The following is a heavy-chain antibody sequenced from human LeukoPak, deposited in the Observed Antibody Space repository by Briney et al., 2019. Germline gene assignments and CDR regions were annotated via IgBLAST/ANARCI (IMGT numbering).Heavy chain of an antibody. CDR3: ASSPYYYDSSGYYSDAFDI. J-gene: IGHJ3*02. V-gene: IGHV4-38-2*02. Sequence: SETLSLTCTVSGYSISSGYYWGWIRQPPRKGLEWIGSIYHSGSTYYNPSLKSRVTISVDTSKNQFSLKLSSVTAADTAVYYCASSPYYYDSSGYYSDAFDIWGQGTMVTVSS. CDR1: GYSISSGYY. D-gene: IGHD3-22*01. CDR2: IYHSGST.